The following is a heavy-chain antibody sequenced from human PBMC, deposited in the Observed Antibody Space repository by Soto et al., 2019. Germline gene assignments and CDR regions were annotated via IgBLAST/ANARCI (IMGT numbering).Heavy chain of an antibody. V-gene: IGHV4-31*03. Sequence: TLSLTCTVSGGCISSGVYYWSGIREHPGKGLEWIGYIYYSGSTYYNPSLKSRVTISVDTSKNQLSLKLSSVTAADTAVYYWARVNPNWSDAFDIWGQGTMVTVSS. D-gene: IGHD1-1*01. CDR1: GGCISSGVYY. J-gene: IGHJ3*02. CDR3: ARVNPNWSDAFDI. CDR2: IYYSGST.